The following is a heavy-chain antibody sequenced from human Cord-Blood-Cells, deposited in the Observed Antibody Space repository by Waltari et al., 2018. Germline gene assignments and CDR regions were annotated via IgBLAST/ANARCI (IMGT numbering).Heavy chain of an antibody. CDR1: GYTLTDLS. D-gene: IGHD1-7*01. V-gene: IGHV1-24*01. Sequence: QVQLVQSGAEVKKPGASVKVSCKVSGYTLTDLSVRWVRLAPGKGLEWMGGFDPEDGETIYAQKFQGRVTMTEDTSTDTAYMELSSLRSEDTAVYYCATVPTGTTYWFDPWGQGTLVTVSS. J-gene: IGHJ5*02. CDR2: FDPEDGET. CDR3: ATVPTGTTYWFDP.